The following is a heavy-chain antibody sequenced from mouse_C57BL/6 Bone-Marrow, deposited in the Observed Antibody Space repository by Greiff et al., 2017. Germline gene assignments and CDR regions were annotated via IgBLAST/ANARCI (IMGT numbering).Heavy chain of an antibody. V-gene: IGHV5-6*01. CDR1: GFTFSSYG. Sequence: EVQLVESGGDLVKPGGSLKLSCAASGFTFSSYGMSWVRQTPDKRLEWVATISSGGSYTYYPDSVKGRFTISRDNAKNTPYLQMSSLKSEDTAVYYGARPFNWDVYFDYWGQGTTLTVSS. CDR2: ISSGGSYT. J-gene: IGHJ2*01. D-gene: IGHD4-1*01. CDR3: ARPFNWDVYFDY.